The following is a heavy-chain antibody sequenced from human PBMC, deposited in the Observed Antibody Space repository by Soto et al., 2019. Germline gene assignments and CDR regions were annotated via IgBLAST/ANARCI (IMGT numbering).Heavy chain of an antibody. D-gene: IGHD6-13*01. CDR2: INAGNGNT. J-gene: IGHJ4*02. CDR1: GYTFTSYA. V-gene: IGHV1-3*01. CDR3: ARFIAAAAHFDY. Sequence: ASVKVSCKASGYTFTSYAMHWVRQAPGQRLEWMGWINAGNGNTKYSQKFQGRVTITRDTSASTAYMELSSLRSEDTAVYYCARFIAAAAHFDYWGQGTLVTVSS.